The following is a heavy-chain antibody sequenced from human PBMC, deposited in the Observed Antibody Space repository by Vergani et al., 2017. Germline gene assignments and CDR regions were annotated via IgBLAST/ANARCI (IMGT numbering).Heavy chain of an antibody. V-gene: IGHV1-2*02. D-gene: IGHD3-3*01. Sequence: QVQLVQSGAEVKKPGSSVKVSCKASGGTFSSYAISWVRQAPGQGLEWMGGIIPNSGGTNYAQKFQGRVTMTRDTSISTAYMELSRLRSDDTAVYYCATDYDFWSGPYYYGMDVWGQGTTVTVSS. CDR3: ATDYDFWSGPYYYGMDV. CDR2: IIPNSGGT. J-gene: IGHJ6*02. CDR1: GGTFSSYA.